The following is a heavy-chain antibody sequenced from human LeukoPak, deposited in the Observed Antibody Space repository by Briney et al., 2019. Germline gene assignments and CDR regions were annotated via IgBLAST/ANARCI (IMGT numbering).Heavy chain of an antibody. V-gene: IGHV4-59*01. CDR3: AKDPTPYGGIFDY. D-gene: IGHD4-23*01. Sequence: LETLSLTCTVSGGSIRNYYWSWIRQPPGKGLEWIGYVYKSGSTNYNPSLRSRVTISVDTSKNQYSLKLTSVIAADTAVYYCAKDPTPYGGIFDYWGQGTLVTVSS. CDR1: GGSIRNYY. J-gene: IGHJ4*02. CDR2: VYKSGST.